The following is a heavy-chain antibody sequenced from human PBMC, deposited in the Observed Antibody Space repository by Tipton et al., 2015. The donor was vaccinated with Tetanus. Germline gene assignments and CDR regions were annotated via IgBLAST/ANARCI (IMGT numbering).Heavy chain of an antibody. CDR2: IYQSGKI. V-gene: IGHV4-30-2*01. D-gene: IGHD5-18*01. J-gene: IGHJ2*01. CDR3: ARGGSYSYGPRGFDL. Sequence: TLSLTCAVSGGSIDSGDYSWSWIRQPPGKGLEWIGNIYQSGKIYYKASLRSRLTISIDKSKNQFSLTLTSVNVADTAVYYCARGGSYSYGPRGFDLWGRGTLVTVSS. CDR1: GGSIDSGDYS.